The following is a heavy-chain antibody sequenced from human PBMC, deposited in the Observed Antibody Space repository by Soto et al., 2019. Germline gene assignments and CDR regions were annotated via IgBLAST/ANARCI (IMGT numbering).Heavy chain of an antibody. J-gene: IGHJ4*02. Sequence: QVQLVQSGAEVKKPGASVKVSCKASGYTFTSYTITWVRQAPGQGLEWMGWINPYHSNTNYAQKFQDRVTMTTDTSTSTAYMELRSLRSDDTAVYYCARVDAYNQPNFGDWGQGTLVTVSS. CDR3: ARVDAYNQPNFGD. V-gene: IGHV1-18*01. D-gene: IGHD1-1*01. CDR2: INPYHSNT. CDR1: GYTFTSYT.